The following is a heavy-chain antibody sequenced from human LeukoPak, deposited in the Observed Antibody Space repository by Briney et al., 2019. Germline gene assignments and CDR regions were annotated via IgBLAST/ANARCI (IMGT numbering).Heavy chain of an antibody. D-gene: IGHD3-3*01. J-gene: IGHJ6*03. CDR2: ISSSSSTI. CDR1: GFTFSSYS. Sequence: PGGSLRLSCAASGFTFSSYSMNWVRQAPGKGLEWVSYISSSSSTIYYADSVKGRFTISRDNAKNSLYLQMNSLRAEDTAVYYCASLGIFGVVTQYYMDVWGKGTTVTVSS. V-gene: IGHV3-48*04. CDR3: ASLGIFGVVTQYYMDV.